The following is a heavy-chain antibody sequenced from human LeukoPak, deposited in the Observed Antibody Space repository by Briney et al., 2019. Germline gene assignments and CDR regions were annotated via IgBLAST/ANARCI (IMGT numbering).Heavy chain of an antibody. CDR3: VRSGGGFDY. CDR2: INNDGSDT. Sequence: GGSPRLSCVASGFTFSSYWMHWVRQVPGKGLVWVSHINNDGSDTTYADSVKGRFSISRDNAKSTLFLQMNSLQAEDTAIYYCVRSGGGFDYWGQGTLVTVPS. V-gene: IGHV3-74*01. CDR1: GFTFSSYW. J-gene: IGHJ4*02. D-gene: IGHD1-1*01.